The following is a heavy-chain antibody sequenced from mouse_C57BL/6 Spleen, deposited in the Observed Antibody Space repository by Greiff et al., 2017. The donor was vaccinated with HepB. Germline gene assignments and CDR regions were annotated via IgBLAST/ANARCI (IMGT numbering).Heavy chain of an antibody. J-gene: IGHJ2*01. CDR3: ATSYDYDGGYYFDY. D-gene: IGHD2-4*01. CDR2: ISNGGGST. CDR1: GFTFSDYY. Sequence: EVQLVESGGGLVQPGGSLKLSCAASGFTFSDYYMYWVRQTPEKRLEWVAYISNGGGSTYYPDTVKGRFTISRDNAKNTLYLQMSRLKSEDTAMYYCATSYDYDGGYYFDYWGQGTTLTVSS. V-gene: IGHV5-12*01.